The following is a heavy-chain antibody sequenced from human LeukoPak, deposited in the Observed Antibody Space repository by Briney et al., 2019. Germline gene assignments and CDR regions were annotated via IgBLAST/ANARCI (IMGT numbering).Heavy chain of an antibody. CDR2: IHNSGST. CDR1: YDSISSYY. Sequence: SETLSLTCTVAYDSISSYYWSWIRQPPGKGLEWIGYIHNSGSTMYNPSLKSRLAMSLDTSKNQFSLNLNSVTAADTAVYYCARYLDYGGNSRVFQHWGQGTLVTVSS. J-gene: IGHJ1*01. CDR3: ARYLDYGGNSRVFQH. D-gene: IGHD4-23*01. V-gene: IGHV4-59*01.